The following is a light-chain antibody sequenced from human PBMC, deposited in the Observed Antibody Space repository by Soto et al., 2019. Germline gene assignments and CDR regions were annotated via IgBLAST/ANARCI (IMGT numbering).Light chain of an antibody. V-gene: IGKV3-20*01. J-gene: IGKJ1*01. Sequence: EIVMTQSPGTLSLSPGERATISCRASQVIGSRYLAWYHQKSGQAPRLLIYGASSRATGIPDRFSGSGSGTDFTLTINSLQAEDVAVYYCQQYYSTPGTFGQGTKVEIK. CDR2: GAS. CDR3: QQYYSTPGT. CDR1: QVIGSRY.